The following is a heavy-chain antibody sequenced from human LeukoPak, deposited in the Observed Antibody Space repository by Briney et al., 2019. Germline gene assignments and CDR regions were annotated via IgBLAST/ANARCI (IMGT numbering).Heavy chain of an antibody. CDR3: ARDQRYYYDSSGYVDY. Sequence: GASVTVSFKASGYTFTSYGISWVRQAPGQGLEWMGWISAYNGNTNYAQKLQGRVTMTTDTSTSTAYMELRSLRSDDTAVYYCARDQRYYYDSSGYVDYWGQGTLVTVSS. J-gene: IGHJ4*02. CDR1: GYTFTSYG. V-gene: IGHV1-18*01. CDR2: ISAYNGNT. D-gene: IGHD3-22*01.